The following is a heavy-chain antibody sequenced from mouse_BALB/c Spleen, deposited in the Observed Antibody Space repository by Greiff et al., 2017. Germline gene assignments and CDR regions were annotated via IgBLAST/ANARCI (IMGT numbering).Heavy chain of an antibody. D-gene: IGHD1-1*01. V-gene: IGHV1-15*01. CDR2: IDPETGGT. CDR1: GYTFTDYE. J-gene: IGHJ2*01. Sequence: QVQLQQSGAELVRPGASVTLSCKASGYTFTDYEMHWVKQTPVHGLEWIGAIDPETGGTAYNQKFKGKATLTADKSSSTAYMELRSLTSEDSAVYYCTRSARSYYYGSSNYFDYWGQGTTLTVSS. CDR3: TRSARSYYYGSSNYFDY.